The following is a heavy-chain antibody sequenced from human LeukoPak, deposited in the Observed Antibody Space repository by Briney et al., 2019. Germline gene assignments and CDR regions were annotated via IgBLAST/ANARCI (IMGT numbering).Heavy chain of an antibody. Sequence: SETLSLTCTVSGGSISSSTYYWGWIRQPPGKGLEWIVNIYYSGSTYYNPSLQSRVTISVDTSKNQFSLNLSSVTAADTAVYFCARLYASGSYAQYYYYMDVWGKGTTVTVS. D-gene: IGHD3-10*01. J-gene: IGHJ6*03. CDR1: GGSISSSTYY. V-gene: IGHV4-39*07. CDR3: ARLYASGSYAQYYYYMDV. CDR2: IYYSGST.